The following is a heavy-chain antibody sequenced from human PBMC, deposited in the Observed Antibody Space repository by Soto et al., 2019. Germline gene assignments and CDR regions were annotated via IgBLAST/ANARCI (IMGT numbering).Heavy chain of an antibody. Sequence: EVQLSESGGGLVQPGGSLRLSCAASGFTFSSYAMSWVRQAPGKGLEWVSAISGSGGSTYYADSVKGRFTISRDKSKNTLHLQMNSLRAEDTAVYYCAKDLSDTYYYGMDVWGQGTTVTVSS. J-gene: IGHJ6*02. CDR3: AKDLSDTYYYGMDV. V-gene: IGHV3-23*01. D-gene: IGHD3-9*01. CDR1: GFTFSSYA. CDR2: ISGSGGST.